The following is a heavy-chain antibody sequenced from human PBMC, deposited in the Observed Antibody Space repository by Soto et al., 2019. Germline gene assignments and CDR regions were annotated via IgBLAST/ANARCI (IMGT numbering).Heavy chain of an antibody. CDR2: IYPGDSDT. D-gene: IGHD2-8*01. CDR3: ARNLVGMLSRSPDQSDAFDX. J-gene: IGHJ3*02. Sequence: LKLSCTGSGYSFTSYWIGWVRQMPGKGLECMGIIYPGDSDTRYIPSFQGQVTISADKSIITSYLQWSSLKASDTAMYYCARNLVGMLSRSPDQSDAFDXWGQGT. V-gene: IGHV5-51*01. CDR1: GYSFTSYW.